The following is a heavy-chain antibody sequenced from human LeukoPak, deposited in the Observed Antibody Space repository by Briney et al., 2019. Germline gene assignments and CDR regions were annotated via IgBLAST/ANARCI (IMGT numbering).Heavy chain of an antibody. D-gene: IGHD3-22*01. CDR2: INHSGST. CDR3: VRGQFYYDSSGYVFDS. Sequence: SETLSLTCAVYGGSFSGNYWSWIRQPPGKGLEWIGEINHSGSTNYNPSLKSRVTISVDTSKNQFSLKLSSVTAADTAVYYCVRGQFYYDSSGYVFDSWGQGTLVTVAS. CDR1: GGSFSGNY. V-gene: IGHV4-34*01. J-gene: IGHJ4*02.